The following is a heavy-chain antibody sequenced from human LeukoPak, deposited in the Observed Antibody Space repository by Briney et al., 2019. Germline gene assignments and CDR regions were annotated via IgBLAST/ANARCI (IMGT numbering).Heavy chain of an antibody. V-gene: IGHV5-51*01. D-gene: IGHD3-3*01. CDR3: ARRRYDFWSGKYYGMDV. J-gene: IGHJ6*02. CDR1: GYSFTSYW. CDR2: IYPGDSDT. Sequence: GESLKISCKGSGYSFTSYWIGWVRQMPGKGLEWMGIIYPGDSDTRYSPSFQGQVTISADKSISTAYLQWSSLKASDTAMYYCARRRYDFWSGKYYGMDVWGQGTTVTVSS.